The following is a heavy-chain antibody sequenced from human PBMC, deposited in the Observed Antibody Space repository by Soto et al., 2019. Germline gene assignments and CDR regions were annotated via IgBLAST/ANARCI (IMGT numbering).Heavy chain of an antibody. V-gene: IGHV3-30-3*01. CDR3: ARDLSSNWFDP. CDR2: ISYDGSNK. Sequence: GGSLRLSCAASGFTFSGYAMHWVRQAPGQGLGWVAFISYDGSNKFYADSVKGRFTISRDNSKNALFLQMNSLRAEDTAVYYCARDLSSNWFDPWGQGNMVTVSS. J-gene: IGHJ5*02. CDR1: GFTFSGYA.